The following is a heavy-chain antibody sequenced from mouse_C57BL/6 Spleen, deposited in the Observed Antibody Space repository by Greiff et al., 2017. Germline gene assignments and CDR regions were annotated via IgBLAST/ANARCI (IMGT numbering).Heavy chain of an antibody. V-gene: IGHV1-72*01. J-gene: IGHJ1*03. D-gene: IGHD4-1*01. CDR3: ARERTNWDWYFDV. CDR1: GYTFTSYW. CDR2: IDPNSGGT. Sequence: QVQLKQPGAELVKPGASVKLSCKASGYTFTSYWMNWVKQRPGRGLEWIGRIDPNSGGTKYNEKFKSKATLTVDKPSSTAYMQLSILTSEDSAVYYCARERTNWDWYFDVWGTGTTVTVSS.